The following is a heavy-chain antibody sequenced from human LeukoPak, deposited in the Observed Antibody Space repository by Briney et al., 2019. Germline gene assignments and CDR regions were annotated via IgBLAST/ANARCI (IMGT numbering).Heavy chain of an antibody. CDR2: INPYSGGT. CDR3: ARDWGRSSGWYNWFDP. J-gene: IGHJ5*02. Sequence: ASVKVSCKASGYTFTVYHMHWVRQAPGQGFEWMGWINPYSGGTNYAQKFQGRVTMTRDTSISTAYMELNRLQSDDTAVYYCARDWGRSSGWYNWFDPWGQGTLVTVSS. CDR1: GYTFTVYH. V-gene: IGHV1-2*02. D-gene: IGHD6-19*01.